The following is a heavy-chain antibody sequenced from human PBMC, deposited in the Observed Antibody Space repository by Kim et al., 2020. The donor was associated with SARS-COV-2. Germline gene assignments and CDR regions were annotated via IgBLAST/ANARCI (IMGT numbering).Heavy chain of an antibody. CDR3: ARRMALSAMDY. V-gene: IGHV3-48*02. Sequence: YYDDSGKGRFTVSKDDGKNAVFLQMNSLRDEDTALYYCARRMALSAMDYWGQGTLVTVSS. J-gene: IGHJ4*02. D-gene: IGHD5-12*01.